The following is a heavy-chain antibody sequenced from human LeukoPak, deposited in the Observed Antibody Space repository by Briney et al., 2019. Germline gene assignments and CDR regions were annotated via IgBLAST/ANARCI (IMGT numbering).Heavy chain of an antibody. CDR3: ARAHRTDDWFDP. J-gene: IGHJ5*02. V-gene: IGHV3-30-3*01. Sequence: PGGSLRLSCAASGFTFSSYAMHWVRQAPGKGLEWVAVISYDGSNKYYADSVKGRFTISRDNSKNTLYLQMNSLRAEDTAVYYCARAHRTDDWFDPWGQGTLVTVSS. CDR1: GFTFSSYA. CDR2: ISYDGSNK.